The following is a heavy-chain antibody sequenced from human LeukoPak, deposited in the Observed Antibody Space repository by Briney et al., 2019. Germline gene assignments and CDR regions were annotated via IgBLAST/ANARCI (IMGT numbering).Heavy chain of an antibody. Sequence: PGGSLRLSCAAPGFAFRTYSMHWVRQAPGKGLEWLAVITYDGKVQHYTDSVKGRFTVSRDNSKKTLYLQMISPRPEDTAFYYCAREERVGATYYLDAWGRGTLVTVSS. D-gene: IGHD1-26*01. CDR2: ITYDGKVQ. CDR1: GFAFRTYS. V-gene: IGHV3-30*04. J-gene: IGHJ4*02. CDR3: AREERVGATYYLDA.